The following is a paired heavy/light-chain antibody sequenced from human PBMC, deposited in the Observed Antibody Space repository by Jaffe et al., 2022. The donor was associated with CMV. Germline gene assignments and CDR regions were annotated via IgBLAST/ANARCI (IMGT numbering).Light chain of an antibody. CDR2: DVN. V-gene: IGLV2-14*03. Sequence: QSALTQPASVSGSPGQSITISCTGTSSDIGRFNYVSWYQHHPGKAPKVVIYDVNSRPSGVSNRFSGSKSGNTASLTISGLHVEDEGDYYCSSYTTGNSRYVFGAGTKVTV. CDR3: SSYTTGNSRYV. CDR1: SSDIGRFNY. J-gene: IGLJ1*01.
Heavy chain of an antibody. D-gene: IGHD2-15*01. Sequence: EVQLVESGGGLVKPGGSLRLSCSASGFIFGNHAMTWVRQAPGKGLEWVSTISGFHDTFYADSVKGRFTISRDNSKSTLYLQLDSLTAEDTAEYYCAKDGSAIPAFYYYYMDFWGEGTTVTVSS. CDR3: AKDGSAIPAFYYYYMDF. CDR2: ISGFHDT. J-gene: IGHJ6*03. V-gene: IGHV3-23*04. CDR1: GFIFGNHA.